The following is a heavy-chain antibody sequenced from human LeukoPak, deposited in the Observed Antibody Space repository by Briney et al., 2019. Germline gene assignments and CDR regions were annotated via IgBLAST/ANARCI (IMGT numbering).Heavy chain of an antibody. CDR2: ISGRSSTI. CDR3: ARDRLTSGSYFFDY. CDR1: AFTFSDYS. V-gene: IGHV3-48*01. J-gene: IGHJ4*02. D-gene: IGHD1-26*01. Sequence: GGSLTRSCAASAFTFSDYSMNWVRQAPGKGLEWISYISGRSSTIYYADSVRGRFTISRDNAKNSMYLQMNSLRAEDTAVYYCARDRLTSGSYFFDYWGQGTLATVSS.